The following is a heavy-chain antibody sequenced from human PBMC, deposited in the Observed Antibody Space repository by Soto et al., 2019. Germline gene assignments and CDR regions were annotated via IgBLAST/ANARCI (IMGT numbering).Heavy chain of an antibody. V-gene: IGHV4-59*13. D-gene: IGHD3-22*01. J-gene: IGHJ4*02. CDR3: DSSGYYKGREFDY. Sequence: TSETLSLTCNVSGDSISNYYWNWILQPPWKVLEWIVYIYNNGGINYGGINYNPSLRRRVTMSVDTSKNQVSLTLRSVSAADTAVYYYDSSGYYKGREFDYWGQRTLDSATS. CDR1: GDSISNYY. CDR2: IYNNGGINYGGI.